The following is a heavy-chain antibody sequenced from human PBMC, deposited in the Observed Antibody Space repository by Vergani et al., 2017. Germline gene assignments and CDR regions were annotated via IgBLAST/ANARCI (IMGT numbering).Heavy chain of an antibody. CDR1: GGTFSSYA. J-gene: IGHJ3*02. Sequence: QVQLVQSGAEVKKPGSSVKVSCKASGGTFSSYAISWVRQAPGQGLEWMGGIIPIFGPANYAQKFQGRVTITADESTSTAYMELSSLRSEDTAVYYCARVGVRWFGEWQYAFDIWGQGTMVTVSS. CDR2: IIPIFGPA. CDR3: ARVGVRWFGEWQYAFDI. V-gene: IGHV1-69*01. D-gene: IGHD3-10*01.